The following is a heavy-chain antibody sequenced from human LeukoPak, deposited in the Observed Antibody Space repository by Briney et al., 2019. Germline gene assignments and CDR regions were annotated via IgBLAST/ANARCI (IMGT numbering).Heavy chain of an antibody. Sequence: SVKVSCKASLGIFSSYTISWVRQAPGQGLEWMGRIIPILVIANYAQKFQGRVTITADKSTSTAYMELSSLRSEDTAVYYCARETDFWSGHYYFDYWGQGTLVTVSS. CDR2: IIPILVIA. CDR3: ARETDFWSGHYYFDY. D-gene: IGHD3-3*01. J-gene: IGHJ4*02. V-gene: IGHV1-69*04. CDR1: LGIFSSYT.